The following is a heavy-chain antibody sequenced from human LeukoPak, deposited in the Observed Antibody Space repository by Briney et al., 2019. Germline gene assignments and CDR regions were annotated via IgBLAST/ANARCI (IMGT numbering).Heavy chain of an antibody. CDR1: GYSFSTYW. CDR2: IYPGDSDA. D-gene: IGHD4-11*01. Sequence: GESLKISCKGSGYSFSTYWIGWVRQMPGKGLEWMGIIYPGDSDARYSPSLQGQVTISADKSITTAYLQWSSLKASDTAMYYCARREYSNYNLDYWGQGTLVTVSS. V-gene: IGHV5-51*01. J-gene: IGHJ4*02. CDR3: ARREYSNYNLDY.